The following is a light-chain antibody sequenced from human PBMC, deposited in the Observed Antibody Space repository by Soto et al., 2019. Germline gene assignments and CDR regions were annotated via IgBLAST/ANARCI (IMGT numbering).Light chain of an antibody. V-gene: IGLV2-8*01. CDR1: SSDVGGYNF. CDR3: SSYSGSDNFVV. J-gene: IGLJ2*01. Sequence: QSVLTQPPSASGSPGQSVTISCAGTSSDVGGYNFVSWYQQHPGKVPKLMIYEVIKRPSGVPDRFSGSKSGNTASLTVSGLHAVDEADYYCSSYSGSDNFVVFGGGTKLTVL. CDR2: EVI.